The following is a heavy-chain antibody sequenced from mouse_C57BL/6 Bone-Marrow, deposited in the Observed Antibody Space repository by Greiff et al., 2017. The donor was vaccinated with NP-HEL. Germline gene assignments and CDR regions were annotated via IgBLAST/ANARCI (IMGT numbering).Heavy chain of an antibody. J-gene: IGHJ3*01. Sequence: VKLQESGAELARPGASVKLSCKASGYTFTSYGISWVKQRTGQGLEWIGEIYPRSGNTYYNEKFKGKATLTAYKSSSTAYMELRSLTSEDSAVYFCARSGNWDVPYWGQGTLVTVSA. D-gene: IGHD4-1*01. CDR1: GYTFTSYG. V-gene: IGHV1-81*01. CDR2: IYPRSGNT. CDR3: ARSGNWDVPY.